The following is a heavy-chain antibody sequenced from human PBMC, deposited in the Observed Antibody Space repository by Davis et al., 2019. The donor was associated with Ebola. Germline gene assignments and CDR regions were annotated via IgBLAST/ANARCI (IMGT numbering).Heavy chain of an antibody. CDR3: ARSGGYYYDSSGYHTGGYFDY. J-gene: IGHJ4*02. CDR1: GGSINFHY. D-gene: IGHD3-22*01. Sequence: SETLSLTCTVSGGSINFHYWSWIRQPPGKGLEWIGYIYYSGSTKYNPSLKSRVTISVDTSKSQFSLKLTSMTAADTAVYYCARSGGYYYDSSGYHTGGYFDYWGQGTLVTVSS. V-gene: IGHV4-59*11. CDR2: IYYSGST.